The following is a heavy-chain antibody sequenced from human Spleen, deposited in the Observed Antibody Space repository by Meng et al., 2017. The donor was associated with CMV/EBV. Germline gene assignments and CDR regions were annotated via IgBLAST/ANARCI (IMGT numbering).Heavy chain of an antibody. Sequence: QGQLVQSGAEVKKPGASVKVSCKASGYTFTGYYMHWVRQAPGQGLEWMGWINPNSGGTNYAQKFQGRVTMTRDTSTDTAYMELSSLRSEDTAVYYCATSTGTTYNWFDPWGQGTLVTVSS. CDR3: ATSTGTTYNWFDP. D-gene: IGHD1-1*01. CDR1: GYTFTGYY. V-gene: IGHV1-2*02. CDR2: INPNSGGT. J-gene: IGHJ5*02.